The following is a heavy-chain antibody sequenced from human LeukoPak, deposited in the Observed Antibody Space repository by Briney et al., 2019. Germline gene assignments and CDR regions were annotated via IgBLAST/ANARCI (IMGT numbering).Heavy chain of an antibody. CDR2: IRYDGSNK. Sequence: PGRSLRLSCAASGFTFSSYGMHWVRQAPGKGLEWVAVIRYDGSNKYYADSVKGRFTISRDNSKNTLYLQMNSLRAEDTAVYYCAKERASGYFDYWGQGTLVAVSS. CDR3: AKERASGYFDY. J-gene: IGHJ4*02. V-gene: IGHV3-33*06. CDR1: GFTFSSYG.